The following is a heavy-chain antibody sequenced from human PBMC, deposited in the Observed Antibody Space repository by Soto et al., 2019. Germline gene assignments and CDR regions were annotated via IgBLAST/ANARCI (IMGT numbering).Heavy chain of an antibody. CDR2: ISVSGGST. V-gene: IGHV3-23*01. D-gene: IGHD3-3*01. Sequence: WGSLRLSCAASGVTFSSYAMSWFRQAPGKGLEWVSSISVSGGSTYYADSVKGRFTISRDNSKSTLFLHMNSLRAEATAVYYCAKAAGSDYYTVDYWGQGTLVTVSS. CDR1: GVTFSSYA. J-gene: IGHJ4*02. CDR3: AKAAGSDYYTVDY.